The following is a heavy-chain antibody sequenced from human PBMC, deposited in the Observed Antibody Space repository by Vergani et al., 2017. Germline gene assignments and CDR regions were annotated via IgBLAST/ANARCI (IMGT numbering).Heavy chain of an antibody. V-gene: IGHV5-51*01. CDR3: ARLARDGYKYVDNWFDP. CDR2: IYPGDSDT. D-gene: IGHD5-24*01. J-gene: IGHJ5*02. CDR1: GYSFTSYW. Sequence: EVQLVQSGAEVKKPGESLKISCKGSGYSFTSYWIGWVRQLPGKSLEWMGIIYPGDSDTRYSASFQGQVTISADKSISTAYLQWSSLKASDTAMYYCARLARDGYKYVDNWFDPWGQGTLVTVSS.